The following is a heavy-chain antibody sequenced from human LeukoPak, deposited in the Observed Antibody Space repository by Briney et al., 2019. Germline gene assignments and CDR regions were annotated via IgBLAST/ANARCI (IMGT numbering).Heavy chain of an antibody. V-gene: IGHV4-39*07. J-gene: IGHJ4*02. D-gene: IGHD4-17*01. Sequence: SETLSLTCTVSGGSISSSSYYWGWIRQPPGKGLEWIGSIYYSGSTYYNPSLKSRVTISVDTSKNQFSLKLSSVTAADTAVYYCARFTVTTIGGVSYYFDYWGQGTLVTVSS. CDR1: GGSISSSSYY. CDR2: IYYSGST. CDR3: ARFTVTTIGGVSYYFDY.